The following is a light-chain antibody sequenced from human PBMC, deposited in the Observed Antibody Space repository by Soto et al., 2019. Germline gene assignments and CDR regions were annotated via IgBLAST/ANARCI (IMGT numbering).Light chain of an antibody. CDR1: QSLLHSNGYNY. CDR3: MQALQTPIT. J-gene: IGKJ5*01. Sequence: DSGMTQSQHSLPVTPGEPASISCRSSQSLLHSNGYNYLDWYLQKPGQSPQLLIYLGSNRASGVPDRFSGSGSGTDFTLKISRVEAEDVGVYYCMQALQTPITFGQGTRLEIK. CDR2: LGS. V-gene: IGKV2-28*01.